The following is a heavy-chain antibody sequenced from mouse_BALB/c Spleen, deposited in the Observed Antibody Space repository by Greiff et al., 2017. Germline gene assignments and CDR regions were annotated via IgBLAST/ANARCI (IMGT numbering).Heavy chain of an antibody. V-gene: IGHV14-4*02. J-gene: IGHJ3*01. Sequence: VQLQQSGAELVRPGASVKLSCTASGFNIKDYYMHWVKQRPEQGLEWIGWIDPENGDTEYAPKFQGKATMTADTSSNTAYLQLSSLTSEDTAVYYCNAGQFITTATAWFAYWGQGTLVTVSA. CDR3: NAGQFITTATAWFAY. D-gene: IGHD1-2*01. CDR1: GFNIKDYY. CDR2: IDPENGDT.